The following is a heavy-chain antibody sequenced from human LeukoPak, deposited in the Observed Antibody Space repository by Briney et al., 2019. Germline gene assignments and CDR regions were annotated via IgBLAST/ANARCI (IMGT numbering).Heavy chain of an antibody. CDR1: GGTFSSYA. Sequence: SVKVSCKASGGTFSSYAISWVRQAPAQGLEWMGRIIPILGIANYAQKFQGRVTITADKSTSTAYMELSSLRSEDTAVYYCARAEGIVVVPAARPDWFDPWGQGTLVTVSS. CDR2: IIPILGIA. V-gene: IGHV1-69*04. D-gene: IGHD2-2*01. J-gene: IGHJ5*02. CDR3: ARAEGIVVVPAARPDWFDP.